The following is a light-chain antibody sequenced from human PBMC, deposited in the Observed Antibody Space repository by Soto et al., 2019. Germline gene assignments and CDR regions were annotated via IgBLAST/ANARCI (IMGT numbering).Light chain of an antibody. Sequence: LSMSPATLSLYNGERATLSCRASQSVSSYLAWYRQKPGQAPRLLIYDASNRATDIPARFSGSGSGTDFTLTIISLEPEDLAVYYCQYRIYWSLTFRLWTFLEI. CDR1: QSVSSY. CDR2: DAS. J-gene: IGKJ5*01. V-gene: IGKV3-11*01. CDR3: QYRIYWSLT.